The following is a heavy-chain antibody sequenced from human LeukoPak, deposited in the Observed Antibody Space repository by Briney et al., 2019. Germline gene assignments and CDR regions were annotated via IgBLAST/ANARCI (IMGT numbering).Heavy chain of an antibody. V-gene: IGHV4-59*01. CDR1: GGSISSYY. J-gene: IGHJ4*02. CDR3: AREKYFWSGYYFDY. CDR2: IYYSGST. Sequence: PSETLSITCTVSGGSISSYYWSWIRQPPGKGLEWIGYIYYSGSTNYNPSLKSRVTISVDTSKNQFSLKLSSVTAADTAVYYCAREKYFWSGYYFDYWGQGTLVTVSS. D-gene: IGHD3-3*01.